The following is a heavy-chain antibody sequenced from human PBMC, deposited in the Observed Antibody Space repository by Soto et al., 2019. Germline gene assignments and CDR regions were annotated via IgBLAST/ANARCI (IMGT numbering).Heavy chain of an antibody. J-gene: IGHJ5*02. CDR2: INPNSGGT. Sequence: ASVKVSCKASGYTFTGYYMHWVRQAPGQGLEWMGWINPNSGGTNYAQKFQGWVTMTRDTSISTAYMELSRLRSDDTAVYYCACEVGRGAMWFVPWGQGTLVTVSS. V-gene: IGHV1-2*04. CDR3: ACEVGRGAMWFVP. D-gene: IGHD2-2*01. CDR1: GYTFTGYY.